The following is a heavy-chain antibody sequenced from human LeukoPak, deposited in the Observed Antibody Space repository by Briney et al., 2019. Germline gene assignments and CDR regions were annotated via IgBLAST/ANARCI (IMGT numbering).Heavy chain of an antibody. Sequence: ASVKVSCKASGYTFSSYDINWVRLATGQGLEWMGWMNPNDGDAGYAQNFQGRVTMTRDTSITTAYLELSGLRSEDSAVYYCARGGAILTAHKHIDYWGQGTLVTVSS. CDR2: MNPNDGDA. V-gene: IGHV1-8*01. J-gene: IGHJ4*02. CDR3: ARGGAILTAHKHIDY. CDR1: GYTFSSYD. D-gene: IGHD3-9*01.